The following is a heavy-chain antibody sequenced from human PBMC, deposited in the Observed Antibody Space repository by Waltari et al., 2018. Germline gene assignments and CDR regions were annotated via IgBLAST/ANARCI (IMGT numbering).Heavy chain of an antibody. Sequence: QLQLQESGSGLVKPSQTLSLTCAVSGGSISSGGYSWSWIRQPPGKGLEWIGYIYHSGITYYNPSLKSRVTIPVDRSKNQFSLKLSSVTAADTAVYYCAREGRYYYMDVWGKGTTVTVSS. J-gene: IGHJ6*03. V-gene: IGHV4-30-2*01. CDR1: GGSISSGGYS. CDR2: IYHSGIT. CDR3: AREGRYYYMDV.